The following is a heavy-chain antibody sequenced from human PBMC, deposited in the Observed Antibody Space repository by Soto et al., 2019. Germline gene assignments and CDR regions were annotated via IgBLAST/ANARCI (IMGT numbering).Heavy chain of an antibody. D-gene: IGHD3-22*01. J-gene: IGHJ4*02. CDR2: IYHSGST. V-gene: IGHV4-4*02. CDR1: GNSISTTNW. Sequence: QVELQESGPGLVKPSGTLSLTCVVSGNSISTTNWWSWVRQSSGKGLEWIGEIYHSGSTNYNPSLKSRVTISVDKSKNQFSLKLSSVTAADTAVYYCARDVGYHYDGSPSGQFDFWGQGTLVTVSS. CDR3: ARDVGYHYDGSPSGQFDF.